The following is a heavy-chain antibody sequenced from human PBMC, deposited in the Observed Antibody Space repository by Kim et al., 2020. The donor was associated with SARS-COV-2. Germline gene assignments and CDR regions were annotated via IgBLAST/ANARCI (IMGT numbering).Heavy chain of an antibody. CDR1: GFTFSDYY. Sequence: GGSLRLSCAASGFTFSDYYMSWIRQAPGKGLEWVSYISSSGSTIYYADSVKGRFTISRDNAKNSLYLQMNSLRAEDTAVYYCATYYGSGSYYIDYWGQGTLVTVSS. V-gene: IGHV3-11*01. CDR3: ATYYGSGSYYIDY. CDR2: ISSSGSTI. J-gene: IGHJ4*02. D-gene: IGHD3-10*01.